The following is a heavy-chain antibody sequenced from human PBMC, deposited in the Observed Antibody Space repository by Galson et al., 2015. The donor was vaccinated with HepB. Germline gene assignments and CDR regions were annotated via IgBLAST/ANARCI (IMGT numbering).Heavy chain of an antibody. CDR2: IHYSGST. CDR3: ARRRKIIDY. J-gene: IGHJ4*02. V-gene: IGHV4-39*07. D-gene: IGHD1-14*01. CDR1: GGYISGSNYY. Sequence: ETLSLTCTVSGGYISGSNYYWDWIRQPPGKGLEWIGSIHYSGSTFYNPSLQSRLTISVDTSNNQFSLRLTSMTAADTAVYYCARRRKIIDYWGQGTLVTVSS.